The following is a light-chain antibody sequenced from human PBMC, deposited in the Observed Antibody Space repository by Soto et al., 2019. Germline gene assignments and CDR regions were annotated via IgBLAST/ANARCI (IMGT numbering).Light chain of an antibody. V-gene: IGLV4-69*01. Sequence: QAVVTQSPSASASLGASVKLTCTLSSGHNRYGIAWQQQQPDKGPQYLMKVNSDGSHTKGDGIPDRFSGSSSGAEYYLTISSLQSEDEADYYCQAWGAGIRVFGGGTKLTVL. J-gene: IGLJ3*02. CDR3: QAWGAGIRV. CDR1: SGHNRYG. CDR2: VNSDGSH.